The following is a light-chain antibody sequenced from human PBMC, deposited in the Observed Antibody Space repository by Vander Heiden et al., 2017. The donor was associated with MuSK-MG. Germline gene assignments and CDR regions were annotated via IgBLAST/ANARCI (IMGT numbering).Light chain of an antibody. CDR2: AAS. Sequence: DIQLTQSPSSLSACLGDSVTITFRASQSISSYLNWYQQKPGKAPKLLIYAASSLQSGITARCSGSGPGTDFTITISSVQPEDFAMYYCQQSAKMAITFGQGNKLKIK. CDR3: QQSAKMAIT. CDR1: QSISSY. J-gene: IGKJ2*01. V-gene: IGKV1-39*01.